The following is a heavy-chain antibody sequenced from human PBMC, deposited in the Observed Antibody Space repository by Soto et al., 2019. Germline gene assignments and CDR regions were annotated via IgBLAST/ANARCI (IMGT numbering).Heavy chain of an antibody. V-gene: IGHV3-21*01. CDR1: GFTFSSYS. D-gene: IGHD4-17*01. J-gene: IGHJ4*02. CDR3: ASRLSSYGSNLDY. Sequence: GGSLRLSCAASGFTFSSYSMNWVRQAPGKGLEWVSSISSSSSYICYGDSAKGRFTISRDNAKNSLYLQMNSLRAEDTAVYSWASRLSSYGSNLDYWGQGTLVTVS. CDR2: ISSSSSYI.